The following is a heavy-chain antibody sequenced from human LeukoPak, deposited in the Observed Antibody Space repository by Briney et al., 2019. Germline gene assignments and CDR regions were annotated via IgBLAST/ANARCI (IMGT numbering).Heavy chain of an antibody. CDR3: AKDWHVSGTTRQD. J-gene: IGHJ4*02. Sequence: GGSLRLSCAASGFTFSSYGMHWARQAPGKGLEWVAFIRYDGSNKYYADSVKGRFTISRDNSKNALYLQMNSLRAEDTAVYYCAKDWHVSGTTRQDWGQGTLVTVSS. CDR1: GFTFSSYG. D-gene: IGHD4-11*01. CDR2: IRYDGSNK. V-gene: IGHV3-30*02.